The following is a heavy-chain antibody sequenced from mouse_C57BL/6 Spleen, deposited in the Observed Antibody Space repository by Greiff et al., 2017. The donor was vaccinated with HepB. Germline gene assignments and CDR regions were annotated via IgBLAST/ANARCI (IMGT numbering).Heavy chain of an antibody. CDR2: IDPETGGT. J-gene: IGHJ1*03. CDR1: GYTFTDYE. CDR3: TRWDYYGSSYGYVGG. D-gene: IGHD1-1*01. Sequence: VQLQQSGAELVRPGASVTLSCKASGYTFTDYEMHWVKQTPVPGLEWIGAIDPETGGTAYNQKFKGKAILTADKSSSTAYMELRSLTSEDSAVYYCTRWDYYGSSYGYVGGWGTAATVTAAS. V-gene: IGHV1-15*01.